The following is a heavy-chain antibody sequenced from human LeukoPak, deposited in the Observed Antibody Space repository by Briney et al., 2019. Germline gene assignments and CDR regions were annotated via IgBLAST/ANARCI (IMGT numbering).Heavy chain of an antibody. V-gene: IGHV4-34*01. CDR2: INESGAT. CDR3: ARYVPVKTGPTRASFDY. CDR1: GGSFNDYD. D-gene: IGHD1-1*01. Sequence: SETLSLTCSVYGGSFNDYDWSWVRQAPGRGLQWIGEINESGATNCDPSLKSRVTMSIDTSKSQFSLSLRSVTAADTAVYFCARYVPVKTGPTRASFDYWGQESWSASPQ. J-gene: IGHJ4*01.